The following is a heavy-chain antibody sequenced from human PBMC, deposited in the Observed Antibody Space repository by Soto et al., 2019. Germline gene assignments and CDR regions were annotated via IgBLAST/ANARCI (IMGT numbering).Heavy chain of an antibody. CDR3: AKEMYPRTVLDSSSPWGDY. Sequence: QVQLVESGGGVVQPGRSLRLSCAVSGFTFSDYGMHWVRQAPGKGLEWVAVMSYAGTYKYYADSVKGRFTISRDHSGNTLFLQMNSLRLEDTAVYFCAKEMYPRTVLDSSSPWGDYWGQGTLVTVSS. CDR2: MSYAGTYK. J-gene: IGHJ4*02. V-gene: IGHV3-30*18. D-gene: IGHD6-6*01. CDR1: GFTFSDYG.